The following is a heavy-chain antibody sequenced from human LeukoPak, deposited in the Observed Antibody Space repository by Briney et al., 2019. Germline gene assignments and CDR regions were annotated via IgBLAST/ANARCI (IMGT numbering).Heavy chain of an antibody. V-gene: IGHV3-21*01. CDR1: GFTFSSYS. Sequence: GGSLRLSCAASGFTFSSYSMNWVRQAPGKGLEWVSSISSSSSYIYYADSVKGRFTISRDNAKNSLYLQMNSLRAEDTAVYYCARDYYGSGSYYSGYYFDYWGQGTLVTVSS. CDR2: ISSSSSYI. J-gene: IGHJ4*02. CDR3: ARDYYGSGSYYSGYYFDY. D-gene: IGHD3-10*01.